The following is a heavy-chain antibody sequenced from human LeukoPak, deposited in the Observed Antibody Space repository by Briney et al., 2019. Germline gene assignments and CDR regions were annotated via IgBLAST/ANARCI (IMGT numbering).Heavy chain of an antibody. CDR2: IIPIFGTA. CDR1: GYTFTGYY. V-gene: IGHV1-69*06. J-gene: IGHJ3*02. Sequence: ASMKVSRKASGYTFTGYYMHWVRQAPGQGLEWMGGIIPIFGTANYAQKFQGRVTITADKSTSTAYMELSSLRSEDTAVYYCARDRGSGSYYYAFDTWGQGTMVTVSS. D-gene: IGHD3-10*01. CDR3: ARDRGSGSYYYAFDT.